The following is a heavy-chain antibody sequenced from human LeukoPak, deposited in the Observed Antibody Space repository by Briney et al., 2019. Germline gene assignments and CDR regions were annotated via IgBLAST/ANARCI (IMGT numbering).Heavy chain of an antibody. CDR2: ISGSGGST. Sequence: PGGSLRLSCAASGFTFSSYAMSWVRQAPGKGLEWVSAISGSGGSTYYADSVKGRFTISRDNSKNTLYLQMNSLRAEDAAVYYCAKDDRGTTTPYYFDYWGQGTLVTVSS. V-gene: IGHV3-23*01. CDR3: AKDDRGTTTPYYFDY. J-gene: IGHJ4*02. CDR1: GFTFSSYA. D-gene: IGHD1-26*01.